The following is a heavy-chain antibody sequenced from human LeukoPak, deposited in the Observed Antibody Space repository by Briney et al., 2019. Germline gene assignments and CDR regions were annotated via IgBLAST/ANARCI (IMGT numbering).Heavy chain of an antibody. V-gene: IGHV5-51*01. D-gene: IGHD5-24*01. CDR3: ARKRTFDI. CDR1: GYSFTNYW. Sequence: GASLKISCEASGYSFTNYWIGWVRQMPGKGLEWMGIIYPADSDTRYSPSFQGQVTISADKSISTAYLQWSSLKASDTAMYYCARKRTFDIWGQGTMVTVSS. J-gene: IGHJ3*02. CDR2: IYPADSDT.